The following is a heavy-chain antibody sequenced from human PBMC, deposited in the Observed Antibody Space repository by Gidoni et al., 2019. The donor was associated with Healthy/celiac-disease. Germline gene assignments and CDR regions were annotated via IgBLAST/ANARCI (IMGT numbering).Heavy chain of an antibody. J-gene: IGHJ4*02. CDR2: ISSSSSYI. Sequence: EVQLVESGGGLVKPGGSLRLSCAASGFTFSSYSMNWVRQAPGKGLEWVSSISSSSSYIYYADSVKGRFTISRDNAKNSLYLQMNSLRAEDTAVYYCARDPTTGGYGYYFDYWGQGTLVTVSS. V-gene: IGHV3-21*01. D-gene: IGHD3-22*01. CDR3: ARDPTTGGYGYYFDY. CDR1: GFTFSSYS.